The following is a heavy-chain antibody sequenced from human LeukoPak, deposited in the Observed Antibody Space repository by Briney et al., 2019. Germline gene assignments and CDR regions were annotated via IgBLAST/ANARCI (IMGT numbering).Heavy chain of an antibody. V-gene: IGHV4-59*01. D-gene: IGHD2-2*01. CDR2: IHSNGNT. CDR1: GGSINGYY. CDR3: ARYLPAGGGVRGFDY. J-gene: IGHJ4*02. Sequence: SETLSLTCTVSGGSINGYYWSWIRQPPGKVLEWIGYIHSNGNTNYNPSLKSRVAISVDTSKNQFSLKLSSVTAADTALYYCARYLPAGGGVRGFDYWGQGILVTVSS.